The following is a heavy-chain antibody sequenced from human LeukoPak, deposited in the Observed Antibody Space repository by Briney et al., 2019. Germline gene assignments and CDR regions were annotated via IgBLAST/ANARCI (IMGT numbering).Heavy chain of an antibody. V-gene: IGHV4-34*01. CDR2: INHSGST. CDR1: GGSFSGYY. Sequence: SETLSLTCAVYGGSFSGYYWSWIRQPPGKGLEWIGEINHSGSTNYNPSLKSRVTISVDTSKNQFSLKLSSVTAADTAVYYCARGDYDSSGYPHFQHWGQGTLVIVSS. CDR3: ARGDYDSSGYPHFQH. J-gene: IGHJ1*01. D-gene: IGHD3-22*01.